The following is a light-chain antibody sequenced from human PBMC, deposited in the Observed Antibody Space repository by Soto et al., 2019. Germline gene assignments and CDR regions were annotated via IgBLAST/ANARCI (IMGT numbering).Light chain of an antibody. J-gene: IGKJ5*01. V-gene: IGKV1-9*01. Sequence: DLQLTPSPSFLSASVGDQDTITCRASQGIGTYLAWYQQKPGEAPKLLIYTASTLQSGVPLRFSGSGSGTEFTLTISSLQPEDFATYYCQRFNNYPITFGQGTRLEIK. CDR3: QRFNNYPIT. CDR1: QGIGTY. CDR2: TAS.